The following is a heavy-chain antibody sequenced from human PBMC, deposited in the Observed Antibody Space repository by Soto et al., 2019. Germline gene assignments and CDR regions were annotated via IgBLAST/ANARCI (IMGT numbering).Heavy chain of an antibody. Sequence: PGGSLRLSCAASGITFSNAWMTWVRQAPGKGLEWVGRIKSITDGGTTDYAAPVKGRFTISRDDSKDTLYLQMNNLRTEDTAVYHCTTDSADIVVVPATFGMDVWGQGTTLTVS. J-gene: IGHJ6*02. V-gene: IGHV3-15*01. CDR1: GITFSNAW. CDR2: IKSITDGGTT. CDR3: TTDSADIVVVPATFGMDV. D-gene: IGHD2-2*01.